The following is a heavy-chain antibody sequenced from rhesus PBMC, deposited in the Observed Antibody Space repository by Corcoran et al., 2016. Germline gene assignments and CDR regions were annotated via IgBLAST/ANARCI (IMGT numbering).Heavy chain of an antibody. D-gene: IGHD5-42*01. CDR2: IYGSGGSN. J-gene: IGHJ2*01. CDR1: GYSISSGYY. V-gene: IGHV4S14*01. Sequence: QVQLQESGPGLVKPSETLSLTCAVSGYSISSGYYWGWIRQPPGKGLEWIGSIYGSGGSNYLNPSLKSRVTLSVATAKSLFSLKLSSVTAADTAVYYGAGVGSSWSEWDTVGTEWYFDLWGPGTPITISS. CDR3: AGVGSSWSEWDTVGTEWYFDL.